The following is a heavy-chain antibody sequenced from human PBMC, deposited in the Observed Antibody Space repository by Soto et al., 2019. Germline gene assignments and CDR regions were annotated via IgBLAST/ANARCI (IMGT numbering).Heavy chain of an antibody. V-gene: IGHV3-48*03. Sequence: GGSLRLSCAGSGFPLSTYEMIWVRQAPGKGLEWIAHITTSGSDMNYADSVKGRFTLSSDNSKSSVFPQMNSLRVEDTAIYYCVRERFFYDMTGQHDWGQG. J-gene: IGHJ1*01. CDR3: VRERFFYDMTGQHD. CDR2: ITTSGSDM. D-gene: IGHD3-22*01. CDR1: GFPLSTYE.